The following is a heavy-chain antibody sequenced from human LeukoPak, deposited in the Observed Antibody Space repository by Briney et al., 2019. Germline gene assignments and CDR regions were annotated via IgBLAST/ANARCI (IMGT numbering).Heavy chain of an antibody. V-gene: IGHV3-30*03. D-gene: IGHD1-26*01. CDR1: GFSSSNSA. J-gene: IGHJ4*02. Sequence: GGSLRLSCAASGFSSSNSAMHWVRQAPDKGLEWVALISDDGSNTIYADSVKGRFTISRDNSKNTLYLQTNSLRAEDTAVYYCARDHGEKWELPDYWGQGTLVTVSS. CDR3: ARDHGEKWELPDY. CDR2: ISDDGSNT.